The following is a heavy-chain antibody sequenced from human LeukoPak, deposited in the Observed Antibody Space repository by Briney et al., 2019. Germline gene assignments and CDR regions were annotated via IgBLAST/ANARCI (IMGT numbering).Heavy chain of an antibody. J-gene: IGHJ4*01. CDR2: IHDGGTP. V-gene: IGHV4/OR15-8*01. CDR3: VANGYYCLDQ. Sequence: SETLSLICGISGDSINNHDWWSWVRQPPGKGLEWIAEIHDGGTPNYNSSLKSRVTISVDKFKTQFSLNPNSVTAADTAVYYCVANGYYCLDQWGHGTLVTVSP. CDR1: GDSINNHDW. D-gene: IGHD5-18*01.